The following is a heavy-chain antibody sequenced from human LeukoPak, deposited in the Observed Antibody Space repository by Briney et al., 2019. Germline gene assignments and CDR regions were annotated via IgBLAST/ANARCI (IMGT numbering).Heavy chain of an antibody. Sequence: GASVKVSCKASGYTFTGYYMHWVRQAPGQGLEWMGWINPNSGGTNYAQKFQGRVIMTRDTSISTAYMELSRLRSDDTAVYYCARVIAAAGKGNWFDPWGQGTLVTVSS. D-gene: IGHD6-13*01. V-gene: IGHV1-2*02. CDR2: INPNSGGT. J-gene: IGHJ5*02. CDR3: ARVIAAAGKGNWFDP. CDR1: GYTFTGYY.